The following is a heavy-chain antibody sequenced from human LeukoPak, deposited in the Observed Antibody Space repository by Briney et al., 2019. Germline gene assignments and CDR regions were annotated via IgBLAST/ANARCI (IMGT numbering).Heavy chain of an antibody. V-gene: IGHV4-4*07. J-gene: IGHJ3*02. CDR1: GGSISSYY. CDR2: IDSSGNT. Sequence: TSETLSLTRTVSGGSISSYYWSWIRQPAGEGLEYIGRIDSSGNTNYNPSLKSRVTMSVDTSKNQFSLKLSSVTAADTAVYYCARVRGMYINDAFDIWGQGTMVAVSS. CDR3: ARVRGMYINDAFDI. D-gene: IGHD3-16*01.